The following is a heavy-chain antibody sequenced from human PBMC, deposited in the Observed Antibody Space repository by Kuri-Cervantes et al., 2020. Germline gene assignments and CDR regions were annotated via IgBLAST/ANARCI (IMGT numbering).Heavy chain of an antibody. CDR2: ISGIGGTT. CDR1: VGFTFSSYT. D-gene: IGHD3-10*01. Sequence: GESLKISCAASVGFTFSSYTMNWVRQAPGKGLEWVSEISGIGGTTNYADSVKGRFTISRDNAKNTLYLQMNSLRAEDTAVYYCARARLLWFGELSGAFDYWGQGTLVTVSS. J-gene: IGHJ4*02. V-gene: IGHV3-23*01. CDR3: ARARLLWFGELSGAFDY.